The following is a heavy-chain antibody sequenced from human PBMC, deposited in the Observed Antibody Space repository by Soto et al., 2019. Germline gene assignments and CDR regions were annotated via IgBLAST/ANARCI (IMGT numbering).Heavy chain of an antibody. Sequence: VGSLRLSCASSVFTFSSYWMSCVRHAPGKGLEWVANIKQDGSEKYYVDSVKGRCTISRDNAKNSLYLQMNSLRAEDTAVYYFSRLGDPYYGMQVLGQGTTVNVS. V-gene: IGHV3-7*03. CDR1: VFTFSSYW. D-gene: IGHD3-16*01. CDR3: SRLGDPYYGMQV. J-gene: IGHJ6*01. CDR2: IKQDGSEK.